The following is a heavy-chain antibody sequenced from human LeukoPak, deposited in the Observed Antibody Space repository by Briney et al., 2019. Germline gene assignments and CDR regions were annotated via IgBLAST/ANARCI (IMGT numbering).Heavy chain of an antibody. CDR1: GYTFTGYY. D-gene: IGHD3-22*01. CDR3: ARGPSDYYDSSGYYLVGYNWFDP. Sequence: ASVKVSCKASGYTFTGYYMHWVRQAPGQGLEWMGWINPNSGGTNYAQKFQGRVTMTRDTSISTAYMELSRLRSDDTAVYYCARGPSDYYDSSGYYLVGYNWFDPWGQGTLVTVSS. V-gene: IGHV1-2*02. J-gene: IGHJ5*02. CDR2: INPNSGGT.